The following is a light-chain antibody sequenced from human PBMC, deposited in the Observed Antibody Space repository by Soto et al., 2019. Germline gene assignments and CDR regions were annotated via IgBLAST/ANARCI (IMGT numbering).Light chain of an antibody. Sequence: EIVLTQSPCSLSLSPGERATLSCRASQSFNFYLAWYQQKPGQAPRLLIYGASTRATGIPARFSGSGSGTEFTLTISSLQYEDFAVYYCQQYNNWPPWTFGQGTKVDIK. CDR3: QQYNNWPPWT. V-gene: IGKV3-15*01. CDR2: GAS. J-gene: IGKJ1*01. CDR1: QSFNFY.